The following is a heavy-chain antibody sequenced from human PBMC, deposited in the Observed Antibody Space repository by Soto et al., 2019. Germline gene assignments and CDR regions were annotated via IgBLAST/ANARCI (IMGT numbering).Heavy chain of an antibody. CDR1: GGSFSGYY. J-gene: IGHJ5*02. D-gene: IGHD3-10*01. Sequence: SETLSLTCAVYGGSFSGYYWSWIRQPPGKGLEWIGEINHSGSTNYNPSLKSRVTISVDTSKNQFSLKLSSVTAADTAVYYCAGEFMVRGVYNWFDPWGQGTLVTVSS. V-gene: IGHV4-34*01. CDR3: AGEFMVRGVYNWFDP. CDR2: INHSGST.